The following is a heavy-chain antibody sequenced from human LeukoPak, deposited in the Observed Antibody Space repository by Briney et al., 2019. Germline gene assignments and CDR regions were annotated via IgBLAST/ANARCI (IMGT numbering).Heavy chain of an antibody. Sequence: GGSLRLSCAASGFTFSTYWMHWVRQAPGKGPLWVSHINGDGSTTNYADAVKGRFTISRDNAKNTLYLQMNSLRAEDTAVYYCAEAASVRGVSYWGQGTLVTVFS. CDR3: AEAASVRGVSY. D-gene: IGHD3-10*01. V-gene: IGHV3-74*01. J-gene: IGHJ4*02. CDR2: INGDGSTT. CDR1: GFTFSTYW.